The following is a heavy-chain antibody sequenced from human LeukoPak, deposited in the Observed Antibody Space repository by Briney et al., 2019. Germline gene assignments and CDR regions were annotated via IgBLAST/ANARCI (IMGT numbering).Heavy chain of an antibody. CDR1: GGSFSGYY. V-gene: IGHV4-34*01. CDR3: ARLTHIVVVPAFDP. J-gene: IGHJ5*02. CDR2: INHSGST. Sequence: SETLSLTCAVYGGSFSGYYWSWIRQPPGKGLEWSGEINHSGSTNYNPSLKSRVTISVDTSKNQFSLKLSSVTAADTAVYYCARLTHIVVVPAFDPWGQGTLVTVSS. D-gene: IGHD2-2*01.